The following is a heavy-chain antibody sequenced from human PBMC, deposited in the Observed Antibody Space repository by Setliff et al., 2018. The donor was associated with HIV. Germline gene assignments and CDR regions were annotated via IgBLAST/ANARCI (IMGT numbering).Heavy chain of an antibody. D-gene: IGHD6-13*01. CDR1: TNDFSSQS. J-gene: IGHJ4*02. Sequence: ASVKVSCKAFTNDFSSQSFSWVRQAPGQGLEWMGWISAYNGNGRYRQTFQDILTMTTETSTSTAYLELRNLRSDDTAVYFCTSDITAAGKGGNWGQGTLVTVSS. CDR2: ISAYNGNG. V-gene: IGHV1-18*01. CDR3: TSDITAAGKGGN.